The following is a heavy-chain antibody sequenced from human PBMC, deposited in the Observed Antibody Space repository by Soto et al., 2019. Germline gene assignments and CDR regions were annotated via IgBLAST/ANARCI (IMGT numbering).Heavy chain of an antibody. J-gene: IGHJ4*02. CDR1: GFTFSSYA. V-gene: IGHV3-30-3*01. CDR3: ARGAPVDF. Sequence: QVQLVESGGGVVQPGRSLRLSCAASGFTFSSYAMYWVRQAPGKGLGWVAVISYDGSNKYYADSVKGRFTISRDNSKNTLYLQMNSLRAEDTAVYYCARGAPVDFWGQGTLVTVSS. CDR2: ISYDGSNK.